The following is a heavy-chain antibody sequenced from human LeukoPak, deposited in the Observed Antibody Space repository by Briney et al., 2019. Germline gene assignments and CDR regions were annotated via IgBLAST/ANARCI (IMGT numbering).Heavy chain of an antibody. Sequence: ASVKVSCKASGYTFTSYYMHWVRQAHGQGLGWMGIINPSGGSTSYAQKFQGRVTMTRDTSTSTVYMELSSLRSEDTAVYYCARGPGLHYGMDVWGQGTTVTVSS. CDR2: INPSGGST. CDR3: ARGPGLHYGMDV. J-gene: IGHJ6*02. V-gene: IGHV1-46*01. D-gene: IGHD5-12*01. CDR1: GYTFTSYY.